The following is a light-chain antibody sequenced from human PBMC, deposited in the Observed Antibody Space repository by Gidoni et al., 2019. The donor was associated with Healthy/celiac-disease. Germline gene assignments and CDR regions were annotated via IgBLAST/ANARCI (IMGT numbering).Light chain of an antibody. J-gene: IGKJ1*01. CDR2: AAS. CDR1: QSISSY. CDR3: QQSYSTPPWT. Sequence: DIQMTQSPSSLSASVGDRVTITCRASQSISSYLNWYQQKPGKAPKLLIYAASSLQRGVQSRFSGSGSGTDLTLTISSLQPEDFATYYCQQSYSTPPWTFGQGTKVEIK. V-gene: IGKV1-39*01.